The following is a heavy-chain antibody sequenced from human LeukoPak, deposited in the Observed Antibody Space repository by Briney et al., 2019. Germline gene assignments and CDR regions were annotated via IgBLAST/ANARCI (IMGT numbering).Heavy chain of an antibody. CDR3: ARSSIGYCSGGSCYSGWFDP. J-gene: IGHJ5*02. D-gene: IGHD2-15*01. V-gene: IGHV4-59*01. Sequence: SETLSLTCTVSGGSINSYYWNWIRQPPGKGLELIGYIYYSGSPTYNPSLKSRVTISVDTSKNQFSLQLSSVTAADTAVYYCARSSIGYCSGGSCYSGWFDPWGQGTLVTVSS. CDR1: GGSINSYY. CDR2: IYYSGSP.